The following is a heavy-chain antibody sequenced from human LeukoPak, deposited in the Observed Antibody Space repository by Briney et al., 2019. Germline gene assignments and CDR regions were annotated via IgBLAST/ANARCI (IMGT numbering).Heavy chain of an antibody. CDR3: ARRSSSWSIDY. J-gene: IGHJ4*02. D-gene: IGHD6-13*01. CDR1: GYTFSSYG. Sequence: ASVKVSCKASGYTFSSYGFSWVRQAPGQGLEWMGWISTYNDNTIYAQKFQGRVTMTTDTSTSTAYMELRSLRSDDTAVYYCARRSSSWSIDYWGQGTLVTVSS. CDR2: ISTYNDNT. V-gene: IGHV1-18*01.